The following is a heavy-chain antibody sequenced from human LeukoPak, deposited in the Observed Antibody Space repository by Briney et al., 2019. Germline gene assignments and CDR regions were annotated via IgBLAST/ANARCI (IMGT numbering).Heavy chain of an antibody. CDR3: ARDLVEPPRTYYFDY. CDR2: ISSSSSYI. V-gene: IGHV3-21*01. D-gene: IGHD1-26*01. Sequence: GGSLRLSCAASGFTFSSYSMNWVRQAPGKGLEWVSSISSSSSYIYYADSVKGRFTISRDNAKNSLYLQMNSLRAEDTAVYYCARDLVEPPRTYYFDYCGQGTLVTVSS. J-gene: IGHJ4*02. CDR1: GFTFSSYS.